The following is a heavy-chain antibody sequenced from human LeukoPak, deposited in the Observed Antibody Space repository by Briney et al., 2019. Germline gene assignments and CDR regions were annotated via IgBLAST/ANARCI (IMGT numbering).Heavy chain of an antibody. J-gene: IGHJ4*02. CDR3: AHREETDYYGSGSFFDY. Sequence: SGPTLVKPTPTLTLTCTFSGFSLSTSGVGVGWIRQPPGKALEWLALIYWDDDKRYSPSLKSRLTITKDTSKNQVVLTMTNMDPVDTATYYCAHREETDYYGSGSFFDYGGQGTLVTVSA. CDR2: IYWDDDK. V-gene: IGHV2-5*02. CDR1: GFSLSTSGVG. D-gene: IGHD3-10*01.